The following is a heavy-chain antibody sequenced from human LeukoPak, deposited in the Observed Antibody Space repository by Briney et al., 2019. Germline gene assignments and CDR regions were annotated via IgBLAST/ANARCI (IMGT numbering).Heavy chain of an antibody. D-gene: IGHD1-26*01. V-gene: IGHV3-20*04. Sequence: GGSLRLFCAASGFTFDDYGMSWVRQAPGKGLEWVSRINWNGGSTGYADSVKGRFTISRDNAKNSLYLQMNSLRAEDTALYYCARDQDGSPGAFDIWGQGTMVTVSS. CDR1: GFTFDDYG. CDR2: INWNGGST. J-gene: IGHJ3*02. CDR3: ARDQDGSPGAFDI.